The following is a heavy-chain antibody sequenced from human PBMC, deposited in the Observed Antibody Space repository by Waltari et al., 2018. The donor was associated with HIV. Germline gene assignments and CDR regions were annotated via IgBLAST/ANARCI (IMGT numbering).Heavy chain of an antibody. J-gene: IGHJ4*02. V-gene: IGHV5-51*03. Sequence: EVQLVQSGAEVKKQGESLKISCKASGYSFTTYWIGWVRQMPGKDLEWMVIIFPGVSVTSYSPSFHVQVTISADNSISTAYLQCSILKSSDIAIYYCVKGMYANQDYFGHLGQGTLVSFSS. D-gene: IGHD2-8*01. CDR1: GYSFTTYW. CDR3: VKGMYANQDYFGH. CDR2: IFPGVSVT.